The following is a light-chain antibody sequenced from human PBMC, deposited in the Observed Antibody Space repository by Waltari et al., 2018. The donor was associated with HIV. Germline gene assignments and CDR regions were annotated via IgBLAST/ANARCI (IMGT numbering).Light chain of an antibody. CDR3: ATWDDGLNALL. Sequence: QSVLTQSPSVSEAPGQRVTISCSGSSSNIGSPAVTWFRQSPGKPPKLLVYQDDLILSGVSDRLSASKSGTSASLAINDLQSEDESLYYCATWDDGLNALLFGGGTKVTVL. J-gene: IGLJ2*01. CDR1: SSNIGSPA. CDR2: QDD. V-gene: IGLV1-36*01.